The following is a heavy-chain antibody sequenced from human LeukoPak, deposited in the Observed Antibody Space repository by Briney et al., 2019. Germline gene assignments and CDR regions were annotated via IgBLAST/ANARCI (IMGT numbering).Heavy chain of an antibody. CDR3: ARDRQWLVDH. J-gene: IGHJ5*02. CDR2: VYVTGST. V-gene: IGHV4-4*07. CDR1: GDSISSYY. D-gene: IGHD6-19*01. Sequence: SETLSLTCTVPGDSISSYYWSWIRQPAGKGLEWIGRVYVTGSTNLNPALQSRVTMSVDTSKNQFSLKLTSMTAADTAVYYCARDRQWLVDHWGQGTLVTVSS.